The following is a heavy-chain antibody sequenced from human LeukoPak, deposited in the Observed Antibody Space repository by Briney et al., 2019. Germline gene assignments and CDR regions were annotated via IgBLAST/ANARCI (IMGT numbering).Heavy chain of an antibody. CDR1: GGSFSGYY. D-gene: IGHD3-16*01. CDR2: INHSGST. Sequence: SETLSLTCAVYGGSFSGYYWSWIRQPPGKGLEWIGEINHSGSTNYNPSLKSRVTISVDTSKNQFSLKLSSVTAADTAVYYCARVPMGGDYYYYGMDVWGQGTTVTVSS. J-gene: IGHJ6*02. V-gene: IGHV4-34*01. CDR3: ARVPMGGDYYYYGMDV.